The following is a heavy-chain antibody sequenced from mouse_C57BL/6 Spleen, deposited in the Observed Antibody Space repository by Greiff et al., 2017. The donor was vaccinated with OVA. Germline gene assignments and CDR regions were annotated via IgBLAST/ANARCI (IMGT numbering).Heavy chain of an antibody. J-gene: IGHJ3*01. CDR2: IDPSDSYT. Sequence: QVQLQQPGAELVKPGASVKLSCKASGYTFTSYWMQWVKQRPGQGLEWIGEIDPSDSYTNYNQKFKGKATLTVDTSSSPAYMQLSSLTSEDSAVYYCARGRGIYYGYDGAYWGQGTLVTVSA. D-gene: IGHD2-2*01. CDR1: GYTFTSYW. V-gene: IGHV1-50*01. CDR3: ARGRGIYYGYDGAY.